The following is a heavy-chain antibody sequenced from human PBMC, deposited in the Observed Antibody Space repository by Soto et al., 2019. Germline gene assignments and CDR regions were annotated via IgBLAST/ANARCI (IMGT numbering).Heavy chain of an antibody. CDR1: GGSLSLRY. CDR2: INHSGST. D-gene: IGHD4-4*01. CDR3: ARKMTTVTTGDFDC. V-gene: IGHV4-34*01. J-gene: IGHJ4*02. Sequence: QVQLQQWGAGLLKPSETLSLTCDVYGGSLSLRYWSWIRQPPGKGLEWIGEINHSGSTNYNPSLKSRVTISXXXXXXXXXLXXXXXXXXXXXXXXGARKMTTVTTGDFDCWGQGTLVTVSS.